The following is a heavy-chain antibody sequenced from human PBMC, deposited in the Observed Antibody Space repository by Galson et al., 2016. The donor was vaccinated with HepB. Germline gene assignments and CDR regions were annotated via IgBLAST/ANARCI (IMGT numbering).Heavy chain of an antibody. CDR3: ARGLLSGFWDSRDYYYYGMGF. Sequence: SVKVSCKASGGTFNNYAVTWVRQAPGQGLEWMGGIILMFGTANYSQKIQGRVTMTADKSANTAYMEVSSLTSEDTAVYFCARGLLSGFWDSRDYYYYGMGFWGQGTTVTVSS. J-gene: IGHJ6*02. V-gene: IGHV1-69*06. CDR2: IILMFGTA. D-gene: IGHD3-10*01. CDR1: GGTFNNYA.